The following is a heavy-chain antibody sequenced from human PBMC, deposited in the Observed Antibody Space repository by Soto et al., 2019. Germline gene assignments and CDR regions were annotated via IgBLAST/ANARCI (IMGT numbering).Heavy chain of an antibody. Sequence: GSLRLSCAASGFTFSSYAMSWVRQAPGKGLEWVSAISGSGGSTYYADSVKGRFTISRDNSKNTLYLQMNSLRAEDTAVYYCAKARGYYYDSSGYLDYWGQGTLVTVSS. V-gene: IGHV3-23*01. D-gene: IGHD3-22*01. J-gene: IGHJ4*02. CDR1: GFTFSSYA. CDR2: ISGSGGST. CDR3: AKARGYYYDSSGYLDY.